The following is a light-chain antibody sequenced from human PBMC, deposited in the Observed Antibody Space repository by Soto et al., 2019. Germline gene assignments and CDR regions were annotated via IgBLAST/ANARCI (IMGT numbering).Light chain of an antibody. J-gene: IGKJ2*01. CDR2: DAS. CDR3: QQYNNWPPYT. Sequence: DIQMTQSPSTLSASVGDRVTITCRASQSISSWLAWYQQKPGKAPKLLIYDASSLESGVPSRFSGSGSGTEFTLTISSLQPDDFATYYCQQYNNWPPYTFCQGTKLEI. V-gene: IGKV1-5*01. CDR1: QSISSW.